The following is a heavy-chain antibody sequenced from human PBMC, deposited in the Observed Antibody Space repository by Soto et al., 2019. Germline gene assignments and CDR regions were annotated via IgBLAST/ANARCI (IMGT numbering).Heavy chain of an antibody. CDR3: AKSSSSSLDYFDS. D-gene: IGHD6-6*01. J-gene: IGHJ4*02. V-gene: IGHV3-23*01. Sequence: EVQLLESGGGLVQPGGSLRLSCAASGFTFSSYAMIWVRQAPGKGLEWVSAISSSGGSTYYADSVKGRFTISRDNSKNTLYLQLSSLRAENTAVYYCAKSSSSSLDYFDSWGQGTLVNVSS. CDR1: GFTFSSYA. CDR2: ISSSGGST.